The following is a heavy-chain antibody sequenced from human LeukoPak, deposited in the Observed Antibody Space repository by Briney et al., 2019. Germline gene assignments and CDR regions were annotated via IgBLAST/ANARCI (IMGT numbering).Heavy chain of an antibody. Sequence: PSETLSLTCAVYGGSFSGYYWSWIRQPPGKGLEWVANIKQDGSEKYYVDSVKGRFTISRDNAKNSLYLQMNSLRAEDTAVYYCARDRHGSSWYYYYYYMDVWGKGTTVTVSS. D-gene: IGHD6-13*01. CDR3: ARDRHGSSWYYYYYYMDV. V-gene: IGHV3-7*01. CDR1: GGSFSGYY. CDR2: IKQDGSEK. J-gene: IGHJ6*03.